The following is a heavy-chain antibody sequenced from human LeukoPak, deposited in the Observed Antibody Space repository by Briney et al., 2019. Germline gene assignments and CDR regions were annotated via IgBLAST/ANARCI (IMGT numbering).Heavy chain of an antibody. Sequence: PGGSLRLSCAASGFTFSSYRMNWVRQAPGKGLEWVSYISSSSSTIYYADSVKGRFTISRDNAKNSLDLQMNSLRADDTAVYYCARDTLGEGEDANYAVYYFDYGGKGTVVTVSS. D-gene: IGHD3-10*01. CDR2: ISSSSSTI. CDR3: ARDTLGEGEDANYAVYYFDY. V-gene: IGHV3-48*01. CDR1: GFTFSSYR. J-gene: IGHJ4*02.